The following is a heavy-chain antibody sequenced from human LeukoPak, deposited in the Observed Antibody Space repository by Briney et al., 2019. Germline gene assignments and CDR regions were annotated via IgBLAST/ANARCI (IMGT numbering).Heavy chain of an antibody. CDR2: INTNSGGT. Sequence: ASVKVSCKTSGYIFSVYYIHWMRQAPGQGLEWMGWINTNSGGTKSAQKFQGRVTMTRDMSTSTVYMELSSLRSEDTAVYYCARGDYYDSSGYLSGAFDIWGQGTMVTVSS. V-gene: IGHV1-2*02. CDR1: GYIFSVYY. CDR3: ARGDYYDSSGYLSGAFDI. D-gene: IGHD3-22*01. J-gene: IGHJ3*02.